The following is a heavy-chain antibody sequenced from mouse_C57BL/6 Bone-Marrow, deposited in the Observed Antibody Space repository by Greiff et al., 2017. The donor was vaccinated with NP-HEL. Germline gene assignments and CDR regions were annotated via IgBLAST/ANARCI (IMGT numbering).Heavy chain of an antibody. Sequence: QVQLQQPGAELVKPGASVKLSCKASGYTFTSYWMQWVKQRPGQGLEWIGVIDPSDSYTNYNQKFKGKATLTVDTSSSTAYMQLSSLTSEDSAVYYCARDYYYYGSSPYWYFDVWGTGTTVTVSS. CDR2: IDPSDSYT. D-gene: IGHD1-1*01. CDR3: ARDYYYYGSSPYWYFDV. V-gene: IGHV1-50*01. J-gene: IGHJ1*03. CDR1: GYTFTSYW.